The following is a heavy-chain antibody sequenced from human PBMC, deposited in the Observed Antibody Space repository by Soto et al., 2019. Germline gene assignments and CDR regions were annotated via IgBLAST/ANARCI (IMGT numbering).Heavy chain of an antibody. Sequence: QVQLVESGGGVVPPGRSLKLSCIASGFAFGSHGMHWVRQVSGKGLEWVAVISHDGQNQYYRESVKGRFTISRDNSKNSLFLEVHSLRVEDTAVYFCARYSGKYQGPIDYWGQGTLVTVSS. CDR2: ISHDGQNQ. V-gene: IGHV3-30*03. CDR3: ARYSGKYQGPIDY. CDR1: GFAFGSHG. J-gene: IGHJ4*02. D-gene: IGHD1-26*01.